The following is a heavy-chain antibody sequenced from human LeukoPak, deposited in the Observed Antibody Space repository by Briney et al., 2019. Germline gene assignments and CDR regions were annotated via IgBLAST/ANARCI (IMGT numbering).Heavy chain of an antibody. CDR3: AREAAADYFDY. Sequence: PGGSLRLSCAASGFTVSSNYMSWVRQAPGKGLEWVSYISSSGITIYYADSVKGRFTISRDNAKNSLYLQMNSLRAEDTAVYYCAREAAADYFDYWGQGTLVTVSS. CDR2: ISSSGITI. CDR1: GFTVSSNY. V-gene: IGHV3-11*04. D-gene: IGHD6-13*01. J-gene: IGHJ4*02.